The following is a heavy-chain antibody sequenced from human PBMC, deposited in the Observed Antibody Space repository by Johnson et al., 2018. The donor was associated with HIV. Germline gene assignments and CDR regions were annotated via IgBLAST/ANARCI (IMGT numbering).Heavy chain of an antibody. V-gene: IGHV3-30-3*01. D-gene: IGHD3-16*02. CDR2: ISYDGTNK. J-gene: IGHJ3*02. CDR3: ARGSLIVIVSDAFDI. Sequence: LVESGGGLVQPGGSLRLSCAVSGFTFNNYAIHWVRQAPGKGLEWVAVISYDGTNKYYADSVKGRCTISRDNAKNSLYLQMNSLRAEDTAMYYCARGSLIVIVSDAFDIWGQGTMVTVSS. CDR1: GFTFNNYA.